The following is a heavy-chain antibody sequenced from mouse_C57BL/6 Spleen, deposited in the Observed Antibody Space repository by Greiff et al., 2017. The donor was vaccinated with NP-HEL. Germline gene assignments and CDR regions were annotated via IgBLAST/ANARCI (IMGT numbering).Heavy chain of an antibody. D-gene: IGHD2-1*01. CDR2: INPSNGGT. Sequence: VQLQQSGTELVKPGASVKLSCKASGYTFTSYWMHWVKQRPGQGLEWIGNINPSNGGTNYNEKFKSKATLTVDKSSSTAYMQLSSLTSEDSAVYYCARNYLLSALYYAMDYWGQGTSVTVSS. J-gene: IGHJ4*01. V-gene: IGHV1-53*01. CDR1: GYTFTSYW. CDR3: ARNYLLSALYYAMDY.